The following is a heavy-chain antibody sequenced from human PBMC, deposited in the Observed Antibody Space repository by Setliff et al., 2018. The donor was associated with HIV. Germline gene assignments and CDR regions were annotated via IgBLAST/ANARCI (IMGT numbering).Heavy chain of an antibody. V-gene: IGHV3-23*01. CDR1: GFTFSNYA. Sequence: GGSLRLSCAASGFTFSNYAMSWVRQAPGKGLEWVSAITGGGGNQYYADSVKGRFTISRDNSKNTLYLQMNSLRAEDTAVYYCAKTLRVIAAAGTPGYYYYGMDVWGQGTTVTVSS. CDR2: ITGGGGNQ. J-gene: IGHJ6*02. D-gene: IGHD6-13*01. CDR3: AKTLRVIAAAGTPGYYYYGMDV.